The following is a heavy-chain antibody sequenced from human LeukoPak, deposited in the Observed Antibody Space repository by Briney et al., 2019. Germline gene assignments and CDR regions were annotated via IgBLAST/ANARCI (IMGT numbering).Heavy chain of an antibody. CDR2: IWYDGSNK. V-gene: IGHV3-33*01. J-gene: IGHJ4*02. Sequence: PGVSLRLSCAASGFTFSSCGMHWVRQAPGKGLEWVAVIWYDGSNKYYADSVKGRFTISRDNSKNTLYLKMNSLSAEDTAVYYCARDRQLVPLDYWGQGTLVTVSS. CDR3: ARDRQLVPLDY. D-gene: IGHD6-13*01. CDR1: GFTFSSCG.